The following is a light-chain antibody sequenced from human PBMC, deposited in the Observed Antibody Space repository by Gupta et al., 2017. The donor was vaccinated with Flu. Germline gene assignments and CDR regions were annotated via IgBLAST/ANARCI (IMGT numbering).Light chain of an antibody. CDR2: ESS. CDR3: CSDSGGNTWV. J-gene: IGLJ3*02. V-gene: IGLV2-23*01. Sequence: QSALTQPASVSGSPGQSLSISCTGTGDDIGSYVLVSWYHQHPDKAPTLIIYESSQRPSGVSDRFSGSRSGTTASLTISGLQIEDEGTYYCCSDSGGNTWVFGGGTKLTVL. CDR1: GDDIGSYVL.